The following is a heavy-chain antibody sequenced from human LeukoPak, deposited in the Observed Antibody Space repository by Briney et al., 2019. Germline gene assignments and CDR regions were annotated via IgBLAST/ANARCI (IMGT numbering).Heavy chain of an antibody. D-gene: IGHD4-17*01. CDR3: ARVEDYGDFVGSYYYGMDV. CDR2: ISAYNGNT. CDR1: GYTFTSYG. Sequence: ASVKVSRKASGYTFTSYGISWVRQAPGQGLEWMGWISAYNGNTNYAQKLQGRVTMTTDTSTSTAYMELRSLRSDDTAVYYCARVEDYGDFVGSYYYGMDVWGQGTTVTVSS. V-gene: IGHV1-18*01. J-gene: IGHJ6*02.